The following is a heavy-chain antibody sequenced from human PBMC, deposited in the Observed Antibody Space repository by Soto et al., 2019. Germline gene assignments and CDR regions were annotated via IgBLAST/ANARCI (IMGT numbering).Heavy chain of an antibody. D-gene: IGHD3-16*02. V-gene: IGHV1-69*13. Sequence: GASVKVSCKASGGTFSSYAISWVRQAPGQGLEWMGGIIPIFGTANYAQKFQGRVTITADESTSTAYMELSSLRSEDTAVYYCATRRNRGELSWGQGTQVTVSS. CDR1: GGTFSSYA. CDR3: ATRRNRGELS. J-gene: IGHJ4*02. CDR2: IIPIFGTA.